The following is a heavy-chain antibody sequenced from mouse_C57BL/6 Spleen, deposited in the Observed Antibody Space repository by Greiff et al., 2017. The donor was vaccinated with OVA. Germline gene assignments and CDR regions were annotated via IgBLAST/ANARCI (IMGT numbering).Heavy chain of an antibody. J-gene: IGHJ1*03. CDR2: IRNKANNHAT. CDR3: TRRDYDGSSLDWYFDV. D-gene: IGHD1-1*01. Sequence: EVNLVESGGGLVQPGGSMKLSCAASGFTFSDAWMDWVRQSPEKGLEWVAEIRNKANNHATSYAESVKGRFTISRDDSKSSVYLQMNSLRAEDTGSYYCTRRDYDGSSLDWYFDVWGTGTTVTVSS. V-gene: IGHV6-6*01. CDR1: GFTFSDAW.